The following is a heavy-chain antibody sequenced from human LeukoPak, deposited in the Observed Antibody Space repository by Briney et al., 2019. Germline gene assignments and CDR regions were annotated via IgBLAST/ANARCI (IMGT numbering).Heavy chain of an antibody. CDR3: ARDESCGWQHFDY. J-gene: IGHJ4*02. D-gene: IGHD6-19*01. CDR2: ISSSGSTI. V-gene: IGHV3-48*04. Sequence: GGSLRLSCAASGFTFSSYAMSWVRQAPGKGVEWVSYISSSGSTIYYADSVKGRFTISRDNAKNSLYLQMNSLRAEDTAVYYCARDESCGWQHFDYWGQGTLVTVSS. CDR1: GFTFSSYA.